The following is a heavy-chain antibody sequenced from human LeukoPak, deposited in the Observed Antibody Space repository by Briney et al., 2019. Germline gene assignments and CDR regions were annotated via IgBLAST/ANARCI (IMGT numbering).Heavy chain of an antibody. D-gene: IGHD3-16*01. V-gene: IGHV1-69*05. Sequence: SVKVSCKASGGTFSSYAISWVRQAPGQGLELMGRIIPIFGTANYAQKFQGRVTITTDESTSTAYMELSSLRSEDTAVYYCARDSGGSYDYVWGSYANYYYYMDVWGKGTTVTVSS. CDR2: IIPIFGTA. J-gene: IGHJ6*03. CDR3: ARDSGGSYDYVWGSYANYYYYMDV. CDR1: GGTFSSYA.